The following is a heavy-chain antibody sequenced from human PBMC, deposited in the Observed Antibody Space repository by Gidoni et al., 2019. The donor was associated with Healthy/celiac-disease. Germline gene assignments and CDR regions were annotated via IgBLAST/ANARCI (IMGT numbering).Heavy chain of an antibody. CDR3: ASLLLTNSGSYAHVDY. CDR2: ISYDGSNK. D-gene: IGHD1-26*01. Sequence: QVQLVESGGGVVQPGRSLRLSCAASGFTFSSHAMHWVRQAPGKGLEWVAVISYDGSNKYYADSVKGRFTISRDNSKNTLYLQMNSLRAEDTAVYYCASLLLTNSGSYAHVDYWGQGTLVTVSS. V-gene: IGHV3-30*04. J-gene: IGHJ4*02. CDR1: GFTFSSHA.